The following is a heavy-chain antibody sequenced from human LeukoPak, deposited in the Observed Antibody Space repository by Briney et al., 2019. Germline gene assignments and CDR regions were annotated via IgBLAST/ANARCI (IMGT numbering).Heavy chain of an antibody. D-gene: IGHD6-19*01. Sequence: SETLSLTCTVSGGSISTFYWGWIRQPAGKGLEWIGRMHTRGSTDYNPSLKSRVSMSVDTSKNQFFLRLRSVTAADTAVYYCVRDGTGDSSGWHLWGQGTLVTVSS. V-gene: IGHV4-4*07. J-gene: IGHJ4*02. CDR3: VRDGTGDSSGWHL. CDR1: GGSISTFY. CDR2: MHTRGST.